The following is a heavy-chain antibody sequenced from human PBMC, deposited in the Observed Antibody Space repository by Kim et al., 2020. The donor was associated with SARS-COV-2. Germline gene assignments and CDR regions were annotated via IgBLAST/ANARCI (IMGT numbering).Heavy chain of an antibody. Sequence: GGSLRLSCVASGFTFSDYGMSWVRQAPGKGLEWVSSIRNRGGDTYYADSVRGRFTISRDNSHNTLYLQMNSLRAEDTALYYCARKFSDTYTSLYFGPWGQGALVTVSS. V-gene: IGHV3-23*01. J-gene: IGHJ5*02. CDR1: GFTFSDYG. CDR2: IRNRGGDT. CDR3: ARKFSDTYTSLYFGP. D-gene: IGHD2-2*02.